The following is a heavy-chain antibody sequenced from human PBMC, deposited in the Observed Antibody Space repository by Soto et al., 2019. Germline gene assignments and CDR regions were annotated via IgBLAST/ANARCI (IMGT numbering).Heavy chain of an antibody. Sequence: GGSLRLSCAASGFTFDDYAMHWVRQAPGKGLEWVSLISGDGGSTYYAYSVKGRFTISRDNSKNSLYLQMNSLRTEDTALYYCAKDRDPSGYCYYYFDYWGQGTLVTVSS. V-gene: IGHV3-43*02. CDR2: ISGDGGST. D-gene: IGHD3-22*01. J-gene: IGHJ4*02. CDR3: AKDRDPSGYCYYYFDY. CDR1: GFTFDDYA.